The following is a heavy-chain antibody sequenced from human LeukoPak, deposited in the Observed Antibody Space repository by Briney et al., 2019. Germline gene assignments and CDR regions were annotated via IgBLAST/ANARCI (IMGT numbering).Heavy chain of an antibody. CDR2: ISGSGGST. CDR1: EFTFSGYA. J-gene: IGHJ6*03. V-gene: IGHV3-23*01. D-gene: IGHD3-10*01. Sequence: GGSLRLSCVASEFTFSGYAMSWVRQVPGKGLEWLSVISGSGGSTYYADSVKGRFTISRDNSKNTLYLQINSLRAEDTAVYYCAKDRQGFGFGEQLDYYYMDVWGKGTTVTVSS. CDR3: AKDRQGFGFGEQLDYYYMDV.